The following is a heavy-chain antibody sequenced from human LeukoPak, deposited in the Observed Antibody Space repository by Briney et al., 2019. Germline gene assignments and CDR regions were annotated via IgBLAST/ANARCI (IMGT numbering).Heavy chain of an antibody. CDR2: IKQDGSEK. V-gene: IGHV3-7*01. D-gene: IGHD3-22*01. Sequence: GGSLRLSCAASGFTLSIYRMSWVRPPPGRGGEGVANIKQDGSEKYYVDSVKGRFTISRDNAKNSLYLQMNSLRAEDTAMYYCARLYYYDSSGYYYLGYFDFWGQGTLVTVSS. CDR3: ARLYYYDSSGYYYLGYFDF. CDR1: GFTLSIYR. J-gene: IGHJ4*02.